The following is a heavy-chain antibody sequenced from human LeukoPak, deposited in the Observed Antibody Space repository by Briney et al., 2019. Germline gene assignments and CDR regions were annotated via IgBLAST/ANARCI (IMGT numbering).Heavy chain of an antibody. J-gene: IGHJ6*02. Sequence: GGSLRLSCAASGXTFSSYSMNWVRQAPGKGLEWVSSTSSSSSYTYYADSVKGRFTISRDNAKNSLYLQMNSLRAEDTAVYYCARDGGSYYDMDVWGQGTTVTVSS. D-gene: IGHD6-19*01. CDR3: ARDGGSYYDMDV. V-gene: IGHV3-21*01. CDR2: TSSSSSYT. CDR1: GXTFSSYS.